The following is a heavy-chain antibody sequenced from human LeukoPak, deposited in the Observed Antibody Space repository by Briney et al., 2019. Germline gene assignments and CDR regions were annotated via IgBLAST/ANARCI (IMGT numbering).Heavy chain of an antibody. Sequence: GGSLRLSCTTSGFPFSNHAMAWVRQASGKGLEWVSGILPDGSAYYADPVKGRFTISRDNSRSTLYLQLTSLKSEDTAVYYCAKGTGLGSYDFWGQGTLATVSS. D-gene: IGHD1-26*01. V-gene: IGHV3-23*01. J-gene: IGHJ4*02. CDR3: AKGTGLGSYDF. CDR1: GFPFSNHA. CDR2: ILPDGSA.